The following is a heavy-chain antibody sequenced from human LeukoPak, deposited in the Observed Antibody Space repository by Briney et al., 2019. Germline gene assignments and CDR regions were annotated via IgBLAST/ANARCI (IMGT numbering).Heavy chain of an antibody. D-gene: IGHD2-2*01. J-gene: IGHJ4*02. CDR1: GFTFSSFV. V-gene: IGHV3-30*02. CDR3: AKGIGIVVVPAAADFDY. Sequence: GGSLRLSCAASGFTFSSFVMHWVRQAPGKGLEWVAFIRYDGSNKYYADSVKGRFTISRDNSKNTLYLQMNSLRAEDTAVYYCAKGIGIVVVPAAADFDYWGQGTLVTVSS. CDR2: IRYDGSNK.